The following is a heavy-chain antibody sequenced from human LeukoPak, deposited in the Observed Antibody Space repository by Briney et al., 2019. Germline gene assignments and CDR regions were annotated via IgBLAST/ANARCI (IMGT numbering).Heavy chain of an antibody. D-gene: IGHD5-18*01. J-gene: IGHJ4*02. V-gene: IGHV3-30-3*01. CDR1: GFTFSSYA. Sequence: GGSLRLSCAASGFTFSSYAMHWVRQAPGKGLEWVAVISYDGSNKYYADSVKGRFTISRDNSKNTVYLQMNSLRADDTAVFFCVRGPQYSYGILDYWGQGTLVTVSS. CDR2: ISYDGSNK. CDR3: VRGPQYSYGILDY.